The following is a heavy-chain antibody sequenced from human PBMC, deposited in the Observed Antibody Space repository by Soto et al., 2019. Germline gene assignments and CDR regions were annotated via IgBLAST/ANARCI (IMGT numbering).Heavy chain of an antibody. Sequence: QVQLQESGPGLVKPSETLSLTCTVSGGSISPYYWSWIRQPPGKGLEWIGYVYYSGNTNYNPSLESRLTISVDTSRNRFSLNLTSATAADTGVYSCARKGAAASYAHYYMDVWGRGSAVTISS. CDR2: VYYSGNT. D-gene: IGHD6-13*01. J-gene: IGHJ6*03. CDR1: GGSISPYY. CDR3: ARKGAAASYAHYYMDV. V-gene: IGHV4-59*01.